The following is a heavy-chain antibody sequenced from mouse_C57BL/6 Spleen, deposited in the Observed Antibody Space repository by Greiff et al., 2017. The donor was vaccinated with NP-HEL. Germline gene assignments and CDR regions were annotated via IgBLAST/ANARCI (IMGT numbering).Heavy chain of an antibody. CDR1: GFNIKDTY. V-gene: IGHV14-3*02. CDR3: ARINA. J-gene: IGHJ2*01. CDR2: IDTANGNT. Sequence: VQLKQSGAELVKPGASVKLSCTASGFNIKDTYMHWVKQRPEQGLEWIGRIDTANGNTKYDPKFQGKATITADTSTNTAYLQLSSLTSEDTAVYDCARINAWGQGTTLTVSS.